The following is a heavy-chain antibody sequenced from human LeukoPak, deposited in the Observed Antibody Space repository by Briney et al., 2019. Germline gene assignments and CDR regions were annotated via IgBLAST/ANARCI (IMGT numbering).Heavy chain of an antibody. CDR2: IYYSGST. CDR3: ARPRGSGWYGAFDV. J-gene: IGHJ3*01. D-gene: IGHD6-19*01. CDR1: GGSISSYY. V-gene: IGHV4-59*01. Sequence: SETLSLTCTVSGGSISSYYWSWIRQPPGKGLEWMGYIYYSGSTKYNPSLKSRVTISADTSKNQLSLKLSSVTAADTAFYYCARPRGSGWYGAFDVWGKGTMVSVSS.